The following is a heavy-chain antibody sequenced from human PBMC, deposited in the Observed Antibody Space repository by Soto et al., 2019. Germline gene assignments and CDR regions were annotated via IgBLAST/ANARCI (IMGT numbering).Heavy chain of an antibody. D-gene: IGHD6-13*01. J-gene: IGHJ6*02. CDR2: IIPILGIA. CDR3: ARGLAYSSSRGGMDV. Sequence: QVQLVQSGAEVKKPGSSVKVSCKASGGTFSSYTISWVRQAPGQGLEWMGRIIPILGIANYAQKFQGRVTITADKSTSTAYMELISLRSEDTAVYYCARGLAYSSSRGGMDVWGQGTTVTVSS. CDR1: GGTFSSYT. V-gene: IGHV1-69*02.